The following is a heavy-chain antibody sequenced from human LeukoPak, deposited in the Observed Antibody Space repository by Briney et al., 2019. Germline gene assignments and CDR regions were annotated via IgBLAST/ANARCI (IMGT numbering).Heavy chain of an antibody. CDR3: ARDTGWHKGLDY. CDR2: IYSGGST. V-gene: IGHV3-53*01. D-gene: IGHD6-19*01. J-gene: IGHJ4*02. CDR1: GLTFSSYA. Sequence: GRSLRLSCAASGLTFSSYAMNWVRQAPGKGLEWVSIIYSGGSTYYADSVKGRFTISRDNSKNTLYLQMNSLRAEDTAVYYCARDTGWHKGLDYWGQGTLVTVSP.